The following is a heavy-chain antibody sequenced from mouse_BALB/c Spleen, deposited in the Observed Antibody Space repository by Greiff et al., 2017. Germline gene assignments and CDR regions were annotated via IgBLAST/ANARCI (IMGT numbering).Heavy chain of an antibody. CDR3: TRGGGPYYYGYFDV. V-gene: IGHV5-6-4*01. CDR1: GFTFSSYT. D-gene: IGHD1-1*01. J-gene: IGHJ1*01. Sequence: EVQGVESGGGLVQPGGSLKLSCAASGFTFSSYTMSWVRQTPEKRLEWVATISSGGSYTYYPDSVKGRFTISRDNAKNTLYLQMSSLKSEDTAMYYCTRGGGPYYYGYFDVWGAGTTVTVSS. CDR2: ISSGGSYT.